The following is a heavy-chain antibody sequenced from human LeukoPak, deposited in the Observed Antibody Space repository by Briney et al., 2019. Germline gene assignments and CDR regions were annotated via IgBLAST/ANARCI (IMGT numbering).Heavy chain of an antibody. Sequence: PSETLSLTCSVSGDSITSRNWWTCVRQTPEKGLELIGEIYHTGRTNYDPSVEGRVTITIDTSNNQSSLVLNSVTAADTALYYCARGRWLDTLVSAFDDWGQGTMVTVSS. V-gene: IGHV4-4*02. J-gene: IGHJ3*01. CDR1: GDSITSRNW. CDR2: IYHTGRT. D-gene: IGHD5-18*01. CDR3: ARGRWLDTLVSAFDD.